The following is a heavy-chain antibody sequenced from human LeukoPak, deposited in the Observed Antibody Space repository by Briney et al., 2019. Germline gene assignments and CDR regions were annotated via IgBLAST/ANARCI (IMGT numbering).Heavy chain of an antibody. V-gene: IGHV4-39*07. D-gene: IGHD3-3*01. J-gene: IGHJ4*02. CDR2: IYYSGSA. CDR3: ARGRSLAIFDY. CDR1: GGAISNNPYY. Sequence: PSETLSLTCSVSGGAISNNPYYWGWIRQPPGKGLQWIGSIYYSGSAYYNPSLKSRVTISVDTSKNQFSLKLSSVTAADTAVYYCARGRSLAIFDYWGQGTLVTVSS.